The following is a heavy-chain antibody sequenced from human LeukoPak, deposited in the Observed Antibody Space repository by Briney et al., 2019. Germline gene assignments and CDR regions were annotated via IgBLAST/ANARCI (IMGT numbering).Heavy chain of an antibody. Sequence: GGSLRLSCAASGITFSTSTMNWVRQAPGKGLEWVSYISGSSSTIYYADSVKGRFTVSRDNAGNSLFLQMNNLRDDDTAVYFCARTTNYAFDMWGQGTMVTVSS. CDR1: GITFSTST. J-gene: IGHJ3*02. CDR2: ISGSSSTI. CDR3: ARTTNYAFDM. D-gene: IGHD1-1*01. V-gene: IGHV3-48*02.